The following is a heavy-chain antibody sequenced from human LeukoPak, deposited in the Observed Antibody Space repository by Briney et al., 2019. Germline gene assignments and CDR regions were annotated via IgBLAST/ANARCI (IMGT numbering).Heavy chain of an antibody. CDR2: ITYDGSSE. CDR1: GFTFSNYG. V-gene: IGHV3-30*18. D-gene: IGHD3-16*01. CDR3: AKRGDGGHKSLEY. Sequence: GTSLRLPCAASGFTFSNYGMHWVRQAPGKGLEWVATITYDGSSEYYADSVKDRFTVSRENSKNTLYLQMSSLKTEDTAVYYCAKRGDGGHKSLEYWGQGTLVIVSS. J-gene: IGHJ4*02.